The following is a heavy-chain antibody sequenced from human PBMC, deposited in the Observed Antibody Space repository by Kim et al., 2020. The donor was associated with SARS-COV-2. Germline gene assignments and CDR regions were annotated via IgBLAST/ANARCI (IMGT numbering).Heavy chain of an antibody. CDR1: GFTFSNAW. J-gene: IGHJ4*02. D-gene: IGHD3-9*01. V-gene: IGHV3-15*01. CDR3: TTEANKVIRYFDWLLKETDY. Sequence: GGSLRLSCAASGFTFSNAWMSWVRQAPGKGLEWVGRIKSKTDGGTTDYAAPGKGRFTISRDDSKNTLYLQMNSLKTEDTAVYYCTTEANKVIRYFDWLLKETDYWGQGTLVTVSS. CDR2: IKSKTDGGTT.